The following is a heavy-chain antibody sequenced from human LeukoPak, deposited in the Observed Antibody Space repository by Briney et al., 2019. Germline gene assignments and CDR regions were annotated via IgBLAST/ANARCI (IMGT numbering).Heavy chain of an antibody. V-gene: IGHV4-39*01. J-gene: IGHJ6*03. CDR3: ARHIGGGIEDMDV. D-gene: IGHD3-16*02. CDR2: FYYDGRT. Sequence: SETLSLTCTVSGGSITSSTYYWAWFRQPPGRGLEWIGNFYYDGRTYYSPSLKSRVTISGDTSKNHFSLKLTSVTAADTAVYYCARHIGGGIEDMDVWGTGTKVTVSS. CDR1: GGSITSSTYY.